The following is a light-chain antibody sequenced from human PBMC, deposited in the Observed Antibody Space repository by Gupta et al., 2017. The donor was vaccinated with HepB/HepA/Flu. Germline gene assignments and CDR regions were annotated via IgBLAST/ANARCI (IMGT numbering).Light chain of an antibody. J-gene: IGKJ4*01. V-gene: IGKV3-20*01. CDR1: QSVSNTY. Sequence: EIVLTQSPDTLSLSPGERATLSCRASQSVSNTYLAWYHQKPGQAPRLLIYGASSRATDIPDRFSGSGFGRDFTLTITRLEPEDFGVYYCQHYGSSQLTFGGGARLEIK. CDR3: QHYGSSQLT. CDR2: GAS.